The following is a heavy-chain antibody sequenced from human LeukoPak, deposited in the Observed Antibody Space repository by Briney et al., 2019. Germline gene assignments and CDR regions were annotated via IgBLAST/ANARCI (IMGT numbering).Heavy chain of an antibody. CDR2: ISGSGGST. J-gene: IGHJ4*02. D-gene: IGHD2-15*01. CDR3: AKLRGYCSGGSCYEDY. Sequence: GGSLRLSCAASGFTFSSYAMSWVRQAPGKGLEWVSAISGSGGSTYYADSVKGRFTISRGNSKNTLYLQMNSLRAEDTAVYYCAKLRGYCSGGSCYEDYWGQGTLVTVSS. CDR1: GFTFSSYA. V-gene: IGHV3-23*01.